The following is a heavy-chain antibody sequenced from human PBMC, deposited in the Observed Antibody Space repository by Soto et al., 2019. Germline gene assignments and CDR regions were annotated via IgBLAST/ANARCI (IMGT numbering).Heavy chain of an antibody. J-gene: IGHJ6*02. D-gene: IGHD6-13*01. CDR2: IYYSGST. CDR3: ARFPSYGYSSSWYTKEYYYYYYGMDV. Sequence: KTSETLSLTCTVSGGSISSSSYYWGWIRQPPGKGLEWIGSIYYSGSTHYNPSLKSRVTISVDTSKNQFSLRLSSVTAADAAVYYCARFPSYGYSSSWYTKEYYYYYYGMDVWGQGTTVTVSS. CDR1: GGSISSSSYY. V-gene: IGHV4-39*01.